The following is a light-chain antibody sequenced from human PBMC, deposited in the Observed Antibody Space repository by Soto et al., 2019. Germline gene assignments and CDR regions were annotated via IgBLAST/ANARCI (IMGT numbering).Light chain of an antibody. V-gene: IGKV3-15*01. CDR3: QQYNNWPPRT. CDR2: GAS. J-gene: IGKJ1*01. Sequence: EILFTQSPATLSLSTGESATLSWRASQSVSSYLAWYQQRPGQAPRLLIYGASTRATGIPARFSGSGAGAEFTLTISSLQSEDFAAYYCQQYNNWPPRTFGQGTKVDIK. CDR1: QSVSSY.